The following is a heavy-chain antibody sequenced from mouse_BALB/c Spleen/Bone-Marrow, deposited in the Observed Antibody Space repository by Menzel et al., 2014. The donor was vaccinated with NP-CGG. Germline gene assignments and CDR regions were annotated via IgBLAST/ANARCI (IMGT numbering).Heavy chain of an antibody. V-gene: IGHV5-6*01. CDR3: ARHDYDEENFDY. Sequence: VQLQQSGGDLVKPGGSLKLSCAASGFTFSSYGMSWVRQTPDKRLEWVATISSGGSYTYYPDSVKGRFTISRDNAKNTLYLQMSSLKSEDTALYYCARHDYDEENFDYWGQGTTLTGSS. J-gene: IGHJ2*01. D-gene: IGHD2-4*01. CDR2: ISSGGSYT. CDR1: GFTFSSYG.